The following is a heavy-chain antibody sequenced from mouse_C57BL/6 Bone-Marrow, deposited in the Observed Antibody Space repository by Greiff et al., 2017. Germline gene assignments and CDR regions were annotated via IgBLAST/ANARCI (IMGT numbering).Heavy chain of an antibody. Sequence: EVQLQQSGPELVKPGASVKISCKASGYTFTDYYMNWVKQSHGKSLEWIGDINPNNGGTSYNQKFKGKATLTVDKSSSTAYMELRSLTSEDSAVYYCARTYDGYYLFAYWGQGTLVTGSA. D-gene: IGHD2-3*01. J-gene: IGHJ3*01. CDR1: GYTFTDYY. V-gene: IGHV1-26*01. CDR2: INPNNGGT. CDR3: ARTYDGYYLFAY.